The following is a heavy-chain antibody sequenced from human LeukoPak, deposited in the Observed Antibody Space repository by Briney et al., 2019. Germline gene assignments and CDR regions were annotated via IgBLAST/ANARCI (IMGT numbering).Heavy chain of an antibody. CDR3: AREGTLRAHWDPFDY. CDR1: GFTFSSYW. D-gene: IGHD7-27*01. Sequence: PGGSLRLSCVASGFTFSSYWMSWVRQAPGKGLEWVAIIKTDGSEKYYVDSVKGRFTISRDNARNSLYLQMNSLGGEDTAVYYCAREGTLRAHWDPFDYWGQGTLVTVSS. J-gene: IGHJ4*02. V-gene: IGHV3-7*01. CDR2: IKTDGSEK.